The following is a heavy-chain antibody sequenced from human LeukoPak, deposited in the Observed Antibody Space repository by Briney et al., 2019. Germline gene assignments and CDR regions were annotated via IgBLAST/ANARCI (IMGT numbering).Heavy chain of an antibody. D-gene: IGHD3-3*01. Sequence: ASVKVSCKASGYTFTVYYMHWVRQAPGQGLEWMGWINPKSGGTNYAQKFQGRVTMTRDTSISTAYMELSRLRSDNTAVYYCYESDDAFDIWGQGTMVTVSS. J-gene: IGHJ3*02. CDR1: GYTFTVYY. V-gene: IGHV1-2*02. CDR2: INPKSGGT. CDR3: YESDDAFDI.